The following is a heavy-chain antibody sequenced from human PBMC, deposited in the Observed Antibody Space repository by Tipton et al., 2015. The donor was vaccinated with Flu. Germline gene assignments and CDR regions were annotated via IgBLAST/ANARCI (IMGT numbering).Heavy chain of an antibody. Sequence: TLSLTCTVSGGSISGSSYYWGWIRQPPGKGLEWIGSIYYSGSTYYNPSLKSRVTISVDTSKNQFSLKLSSVTAADTAVYYCARLGIAARRGTFDYWGQGTLVTVSS. V-gene: IGHV4-39*07. CDR3: ARLGIAARRGTFDY. D-gene: IGHD6-6*01. CDR2: IYYSGST. CDR1: GGSISGSSYY. J-gene: IGHJ4*02.